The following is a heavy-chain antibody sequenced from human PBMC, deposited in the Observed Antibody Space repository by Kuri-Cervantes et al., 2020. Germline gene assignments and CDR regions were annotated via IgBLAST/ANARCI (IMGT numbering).Heavy chain of an antibody. D-gene: IGHD6-19*01. J-gene: IGHJ4*02. CDR1: GFTFSSYW. V-gene: IGHV3-7*03. CDR2: IKQDGSEK. Sequence: GESLKISCAASGFTFSSYWMSWVRQAPGKGLEWVANIKQDGSEKYYVDSVKGRFTISRDNSKNTLYLQMNSLRAEDTVVYYCARDKDSSGWLDYWGQGTLVTVSS. CDR3: ARDKDSSGWLDY.